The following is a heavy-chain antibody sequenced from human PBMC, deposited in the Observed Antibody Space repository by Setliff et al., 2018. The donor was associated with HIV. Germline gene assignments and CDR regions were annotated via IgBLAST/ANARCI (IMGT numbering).Heavy chain of an antibody. CDR2: VDSDGSGT. D-gene: IGHD1-26*01. CDR1: GFTFSRYW. Sequence: GGPLRLSCAASGFTFSRYWMHWIRQAPGKGLVWVSRVDSDGSGTSYADSVKGRFTISRDNAKNMLYLQINSLRAEDTAVYYCARDGNGAFDMWGQGTLVTVS. J-gene: IGHJ3*02. CDR3: ARDGNGAFDM. V-gene: IGHV3-74*01.